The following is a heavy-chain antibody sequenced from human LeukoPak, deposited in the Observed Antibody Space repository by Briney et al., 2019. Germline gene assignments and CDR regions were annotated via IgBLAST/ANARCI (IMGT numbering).Heavy chain of an antibody. CDR3: ARVTYYDFWSGYSSDNWFDP. CDR2: INPNSGGT. D-gene: IGHD3-3*01. J-gene: IGHJ5*02. V-gene: IGHV1-2*02. Sequence: ASVKVSRKASGYTFTGYYMHWVRQAPGQGLEWMGWINPNSGGTNYAQKFQGRVTMTRDTSISTAYMELSRLRSDDTAVYYCARVTYYDFWSGYSSDNWFDPWGQGTLVTVSS. CDR1: GYTFTGYY.